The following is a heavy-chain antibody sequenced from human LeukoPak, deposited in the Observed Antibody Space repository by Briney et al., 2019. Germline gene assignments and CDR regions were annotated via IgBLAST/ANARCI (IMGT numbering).Heavy chain of an antibody. CDR2: ISSYNGNT. CDR1: GYTFTTYA. J-gene: IGHJ4*02. CDR3: ARAPLSSGTAR. D-gene: IGHD3-10*01. Sequence: ASVKVSCKASGYTFTTYAITWVRQAPGQGLEWMGWISSYNGNTIYAQKRQGRFTMTRNTSISTAYMELSSLRSEGTAVYYCARAPLSSGTARWDQGTLATVSS. V-gene: IGHV1-18*01.